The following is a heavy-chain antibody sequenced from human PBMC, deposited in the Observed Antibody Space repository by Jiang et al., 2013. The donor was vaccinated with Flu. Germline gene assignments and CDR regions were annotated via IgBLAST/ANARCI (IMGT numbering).Heavy chain of an antibody. CDR3: ARRVPWDSGYDYFDY. CDR1: GGSFSGYY. J-gene: IGHJ4*02. Sequence: LLKPSETLSLTCAVYGGSFSGYYWSWIRQPPGKGLEWIGDINHSGSTNYNPSLKSRVTISVDTSKNQFSLKLSSVTAADTAVYYCARRVPWDSGYDYFDYWGQGTLVTVSS. D-gene: IGHD5-12*01. V-gene: IGHV4-34*01. CDR2: INHSGST.